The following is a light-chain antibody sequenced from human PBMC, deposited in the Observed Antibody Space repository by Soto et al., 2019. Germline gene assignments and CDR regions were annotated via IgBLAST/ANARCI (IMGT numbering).Light chain of an antibody. CDR1: QTVNNN. V-gene: IGKV3-15*01. J-gene: IGKJ1*01. CDR3: QHYNNGPR. CDR2: GAS. Sequence: ETVMPQKKATLSVSPGEGATLSCRASQTVNNNLAWYQQKPGQAPRLLIYGASRRATGVPARFSGSGSGTEFTLTISSLQSEDFAVYYCQHYNNGPRFGQGTKVDIK.